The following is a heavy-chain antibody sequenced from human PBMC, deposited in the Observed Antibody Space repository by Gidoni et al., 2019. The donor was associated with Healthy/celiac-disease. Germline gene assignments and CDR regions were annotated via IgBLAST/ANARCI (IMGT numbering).Heavy chain of an antibody. D-gene: IGHD4-17*01. V-gene: IGHV4-4*02. CDR2: IYHSGST. Sequence: QVQLQESGPGLVKTSGTLSLTCAVSGGPISSSNWWSGVRQPPGKGLEWIGEIYHSGSTNYTPSLKSRVTISVDKSKNQFSLKLSSVTAADTAVYYCARDSHHDYGPWFDPWGQGTLVTVSS. CDR3: ARDSHHDYGPWFDP. CDR1: GGPISSSNW. J-gene: IGHJ5*02.